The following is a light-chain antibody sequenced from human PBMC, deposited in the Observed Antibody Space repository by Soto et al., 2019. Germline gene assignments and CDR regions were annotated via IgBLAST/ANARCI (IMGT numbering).Light chain of an antibody. CDR2: GAS. J-gene: IGKJ5*01. Sequence: SPAKQSVSRRERATLSCRASQSVSSNLAWYQQKPGQAPRLLIYGASTRATGIPARFSGSGSGTEFTLTFSRLEPEDFAVYFCQQYGSSPITFGQGTRLEIK. CDR3: QQYGSSPIT. V-gene: IGKV3-15*01. CDR1: QSVSSN.